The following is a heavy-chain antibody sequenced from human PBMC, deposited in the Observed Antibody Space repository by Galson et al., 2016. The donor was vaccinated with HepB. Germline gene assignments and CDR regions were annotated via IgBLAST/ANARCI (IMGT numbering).Heavy chain of an antibody. J-gene: IGHJ4*02. CDR2: INPNSGAT. CDR1: GYRFNKYY. Sequence: SVKVSCKASGYRFNKYYMHWVRQAPGQGLEWMGRINPNSGATHSAQKFQGRVTMTRDASISTAYMEVTRLRSDDPAVYYGARWRQAMLTVGDGLDIWGQGTLVTVSS. CDR3: ARWRQAMLTVGDGLDI. V-gene: IGHV1-2*06. D-gene: IGHD3-16*01.